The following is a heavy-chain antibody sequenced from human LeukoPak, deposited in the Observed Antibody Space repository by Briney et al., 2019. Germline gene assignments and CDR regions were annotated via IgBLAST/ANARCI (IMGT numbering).Heavy chain of an antibody. J-gene: IGHJ4*02. CDR1: GYTFTGYY. D-gene: IGHD3-10*01. V-gene: IGHV1-2*06. CDR2: INPNSGGT. Sequence: ASVKVSCKASGYTFTGYYMHWVRQAPGQGLEWMGRINPNSGGTNYAQKFQGRVNMTRDTSISTAYMELSRLRSDDTAVYYCARDRAGVFRDTMVRGVIVYWGQGTLVTVSS. CDR3: ARDRAGVFRDTMVRGVIVY.